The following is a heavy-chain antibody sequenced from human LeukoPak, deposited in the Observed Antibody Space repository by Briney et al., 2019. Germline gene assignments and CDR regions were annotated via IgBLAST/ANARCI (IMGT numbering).Heavy chain of an antibody. Sequence: SETLSLTCTVSGGSISSYYWSWIRQPPGKGLEWIGYIYYSGSTNYNPSLKSRVTISVDTSKNQFSLKLSSVTAADTAVYYCARARDYGDYVTYYYYYGMDAWGQGTTVTVSS. D-gene: IGHD4-17*01. CDR2: IYYSGST. V-gene: IGHV4-59*01. CDR3: ARARDYGDYVTYYYYYGMDA. CDR1: GGSISSYY. J-gene: IGHJ6*02.